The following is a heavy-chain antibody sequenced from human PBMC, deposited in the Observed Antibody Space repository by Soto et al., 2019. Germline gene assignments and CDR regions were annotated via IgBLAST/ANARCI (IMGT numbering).Heavy chain of an antibody. Sequence: PGGSLRLSCAASGFTFSSYEMNWVRQAPGKGLEWVSYISSSGSTIYYADSVKGRFTISRDNAKNSLYLQMNSLRAEDTAVYYCARVHYSYGYNWGQGTLVTVSS. D-gene: IGHD5-18*01. V-gene: IGHV3-48*03. CDR2: ISSSGSTI. CDR1: GFTFSSYE. CDR3: ARVHYSYGYN. J-gene: IGHJ4*02.